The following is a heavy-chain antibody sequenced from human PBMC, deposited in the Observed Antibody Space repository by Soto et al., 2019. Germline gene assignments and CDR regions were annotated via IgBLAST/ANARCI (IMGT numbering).Heavy chain of an antibody. Sequence: PGESLKISCKGSGYSFTSYWIGWVRQMPGKGLEWMGIIYPGDSDTRYSPSFQGQVTISADKSISTAYLQWSSLKASDTAMYYCGRCGGSCYFDNWFDPWGQGTLVTVSS. V-gene: IGHV5-51*01. CDR2: IYPGDSDT. CDR1: GYSFTSYW. J-gene: IGHJ5*02. CDR3: GRCGGSCYFDNWFDP. D-gene: IGHD2-15*01.